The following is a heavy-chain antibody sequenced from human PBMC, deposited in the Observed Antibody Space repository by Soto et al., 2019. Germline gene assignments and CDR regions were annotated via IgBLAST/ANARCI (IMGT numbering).Heavy chain of an antibody. J-gene: IGHJ5*02. CDR1: GFIFRSYG. CDR2: IWYDGSNT. V-gene: IGHV3-33*01. D-gene: IGHD6-19*01. CDR3: ASSAA. Sequence: QTGGSLRLSCAASGFIFRSYGMHWVRQAPGKGLEWVAVIWYDGSNTYYADPVKGRFTISRDNSKNTLFLQMNSLRAEDTAVYYCASSAAWGRGTLVTVSS.